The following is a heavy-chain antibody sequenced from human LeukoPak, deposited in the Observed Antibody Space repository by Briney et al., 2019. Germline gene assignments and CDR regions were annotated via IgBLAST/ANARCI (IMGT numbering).Heavy chain of an antibody. J-gene: IGHJ3*02. CDR2: ISAYNGNT. CDR3: ARDRSITMVRGVPYAFDI. V-gene: IGHV1-18*01. Sequence: ASVKVSCKASGYTFTSYGISWVRQAPGQGPEWMGWISAYNGNTNYAQKLQGRVTMTTDTSTSTAYMELRSLRSDDTAVYYCARDRSITMVRGVPYAFDIWGQGTMVTVSS. D-gene: IGHD3-10*01. CDR1: GYTFTSYG.